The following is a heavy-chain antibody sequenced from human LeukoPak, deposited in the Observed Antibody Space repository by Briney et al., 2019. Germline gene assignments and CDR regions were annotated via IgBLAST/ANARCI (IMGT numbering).Heavy chain of an antibody. CDR1: GFTFSSYA. CDR3: AKDRGGTDTAMYYHAFDI. V-gene: IGHV3-23*01. CDR2: ISGSGGST. Sequence: GGSLRLSCAASGFTFSSYAMSWVRQAPGKGQEWVSAISGSGGSTYYADSVKGRFTISRDNSKNTLYLQMNSLRAEDTAVYYCAKDRGGTDTAMYYHAFDIWGQGTMVTVSS. D-gene: IGHD5-18*01. J-gene: IGHJ3*02.